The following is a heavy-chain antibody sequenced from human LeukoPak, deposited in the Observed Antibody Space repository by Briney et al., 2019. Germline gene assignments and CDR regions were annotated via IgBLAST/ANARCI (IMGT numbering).Heavy chain of an antibody. Sequence: SGGSLRLSCAASGFTFSSYWMHWVRQAPGKGLVWVSRINSDGSSTSYADSVKGRFTISRDNAKNTLYLQMNSPRAEDTAVYYCARSIYDILTGYYHDAFDIWGQGTMVTVSS. CDR1: GFTFSSYW. CDR2: INSDGSST. J-gene: IGHJ3*02. D-gene: IGHD3-9*01. V-gene: IGHV3-74*01. CDR3: ARSIYDILTGYYHDAFDI.